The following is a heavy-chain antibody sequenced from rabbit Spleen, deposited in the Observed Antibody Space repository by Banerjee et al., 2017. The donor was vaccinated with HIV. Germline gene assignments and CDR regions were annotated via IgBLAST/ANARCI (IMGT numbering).Heavy chain of an antibody. V-gene: IGHV1S47*01. J-gene: IGHJ4*01. CDR3: ARGSAAMTMVITGFYFNL. D-gene: IGHD2-1*01. CDR1: GFDFSRTG. Sequence: QEQLKESGGGLVQPGGSLKLSCKASGFDFSRTGVSWVRQAPGKGLEWIGYIDPVFGTTYYATWVNGRFTISSHNAQNTLYLQLNSLTAADTATYFCARGSAAMTMVITGFYFNLWGPGTLVTVS. CDR2: IDPVFGTT.